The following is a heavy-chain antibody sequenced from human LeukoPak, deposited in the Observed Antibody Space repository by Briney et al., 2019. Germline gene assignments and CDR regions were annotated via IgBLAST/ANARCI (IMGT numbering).Heavy chain of an antibody. V-gene: IGHV3-64D*06. CDR2: ISTNGGTT. CDR1: GFTFSTYA. CDR3: VKGPGPTVNYYFDF. J-gene: IGHJ4*02. D-gene: IGHD4-17*01. Sequence: VGSLRLSCSASGFTFSTYAMHWVRQAPGKGLEYVSAISTNGGTTYYAESSRGRFAISRDNSKNTLYLQMSSLRADDTAVYYCVKGPGPTVNYYFDFWGQGTLVTVSS.